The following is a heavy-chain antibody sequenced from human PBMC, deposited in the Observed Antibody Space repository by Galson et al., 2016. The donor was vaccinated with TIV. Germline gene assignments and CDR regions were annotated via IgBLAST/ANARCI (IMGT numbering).Heavy chain of an antibody. CDR1: GYSCSNYW. CDR3: ARRGVATTGTSTYYHYMDV. V-gene: IGHV5-51*01. CDR2: IHPADSDT. J-gene: IGHJ6*03. Sequence: QSGAEVTKPGESLKISCTGSGYSCSNYWIGWVRQMPGKGLEWMGVIHPADSDTRYSPSFQGQVTISADKSISTAYLQWSSLKASDTAVYYCARRGVATTGTSTYYHYMDVWGKGTTVTVSS. D-gene: IGHD1-1*01.